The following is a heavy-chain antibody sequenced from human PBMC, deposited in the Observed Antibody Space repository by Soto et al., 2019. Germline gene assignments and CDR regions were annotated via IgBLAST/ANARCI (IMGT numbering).Heavy chain of an antibody. Sequence: QVPLVQSGAEVKKPGASVKVSCKASGYTFTSYGISWVRQAPGQGLEWMGWISAYNGNTNYAQKLQGRVTMTTDTSTSTAYMELRSLRSDDTAVYYCAREGYCSSTSCYEYYYYYGMDVWGQGTTVTVSS. J-gene: IGHJ6*02. D-gene: IGHD2-2*01. CDR3: AREGYCSSTSCYEYYYYYGMDV. CDR2: ISAYNGNT. V-gene: IGHV1-18*01. CDR1: GYTFTSYG.